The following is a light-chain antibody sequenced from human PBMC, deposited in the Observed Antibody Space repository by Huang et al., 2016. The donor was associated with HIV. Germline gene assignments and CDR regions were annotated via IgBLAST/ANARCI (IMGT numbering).Light chain of an antibody. Sequence: EIVLTQSPGTLSLSPGERATLSCRANQTVSSRSLAWYQQRPGQAPRLLISGASSRATGIPDRFSGSGSGTDVALTISGLEPEDFVVYYCQQYGRSPPTFGRGTKLEIK. CDR2: GAS. CDR1: QTVSSRS. CDR3: QQYGRSPPT. J-gene: IGKJ2*01. V-gene: IGKV3-20*01.